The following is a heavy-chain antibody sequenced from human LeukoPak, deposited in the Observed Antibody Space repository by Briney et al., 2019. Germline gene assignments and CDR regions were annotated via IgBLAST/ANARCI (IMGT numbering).Heavy chain of an antibody. Sequence: SGPTLVKPTQTLTLTCTFSGFSLSTSGVGVGWIRQPPGKALEWLSLIYWDDDKRYSPSLKSRLTITKDTSKNQVVLTMTNMDPVDTATYYCAHGYPANYYDSSGYYYWGQGTLVTVSS. CDR1: GFSLSTSGVG. V-gene: IGHV2-5*02. CDR2: IYWDDDK. D-gene: IGHD3-22*01. CDR3: AHGYPANYYDSSGYYY. J-gene: IGHJ4*02.